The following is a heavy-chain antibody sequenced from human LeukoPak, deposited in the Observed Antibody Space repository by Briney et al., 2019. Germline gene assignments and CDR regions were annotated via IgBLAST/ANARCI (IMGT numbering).Heavy chain of an antibody. J-gene: IGHJ2*01. CDR1: GFTFDDYA. CDR2: ISWNSGSI. CDR3: AKTATTLDWYFDL. D-gene: IGHD4-17*01. Sequence: PGGSLRLSCAASGFTFDDYAMHWVRQAPGKGLEWVSGISWNSGSIGYADSVKGRFTISRDNGKNSLYLQMNSLRAEDTALYYCAKTATTLDWYFDLWGRGTLVTVSS. V-gene: IGHV3-9*01.